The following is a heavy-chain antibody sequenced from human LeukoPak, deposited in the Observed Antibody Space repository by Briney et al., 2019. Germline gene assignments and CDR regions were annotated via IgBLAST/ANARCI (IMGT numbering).Heavy chain of an antibody. Sequence: GASVKVSCKASGYTFTGYYMHWVRQAPGQGLEWMGWINPNSGGTNYAQKFQGRVAMTRDTSISTAYMELSRLRSDDTAVYYCASMNGESVPAAILYYYYGMDVWGQGTTVTVSS. CDR2: INPNSGGT. D-gene: IGHD2-2*01. CDR1: GYTFTGYY. V-gene: IGHV1-2*02. J-gene: IGHJ6*02. CDR3: ASMNGESVPAAILYYYYGMDV.